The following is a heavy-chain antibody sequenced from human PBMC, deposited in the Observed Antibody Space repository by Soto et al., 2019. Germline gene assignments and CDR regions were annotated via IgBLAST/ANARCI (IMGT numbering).Heavy chain of an antibody. CDR3: ARHSAHDIVVVPAAMDFDY. CDR2: IYYSGST. Sequence: PSETLSLTCTVSGGSISSYYWSWIRQPPGKGLEWIGYIYYSGSTNYNPSLKSRVTISVDTSKNQFSLKLSSVTAADTAVYYCARHSAHDIVVVPAAMDFDYWGQGTLVTVSS. V-gene: IGHV4-59*08. CDR1: GGSISSYY. D-gene: IGHD2-2*01. J-gene: IGHJ4*02.